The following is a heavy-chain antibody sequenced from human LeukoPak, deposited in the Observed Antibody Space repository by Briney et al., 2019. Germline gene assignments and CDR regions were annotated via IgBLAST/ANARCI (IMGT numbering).Heavy chain of an antibody. D-gene: IGHD4-17*01. CDR2: ISAYNGNT. V-gene: IGHV1-18*01. CDR3: ATRYGDGGY. Sequence: ASVKVSCKASGYTFTSFDINWVRQATGQGLEWMGWISAYNGNTNYAQKLQGRVTMTTDTSTSTAYMELRSLRSDDTAVYYCATRYGDGGYWGQGTLITVSS. CDR1: GYTFTSFD. J-gene: IGHJ4*02.